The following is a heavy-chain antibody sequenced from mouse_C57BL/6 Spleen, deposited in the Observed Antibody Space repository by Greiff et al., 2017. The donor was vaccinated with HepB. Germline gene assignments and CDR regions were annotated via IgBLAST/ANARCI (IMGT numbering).Heavy chain of an antibody. Sequence: EVKLVESEGGLVQPGSSMKLSCTASGFTFSDYYMAWVRQVPEKGLEWVANINYDGSSTYYLDSLKSRFIISRDNAKNILYLQMSSLKSEDTATYYCARDSSGPYAMDYWGQGTSVTVSS. J-gene: IGHJ4*01. CDR3: ARDSSGPYAMDY. D-gene: IGHD3-2*02. CDR1: GFTFSDYY. V-gene: IGHV5-16*01. CDR2: INYDGSST.